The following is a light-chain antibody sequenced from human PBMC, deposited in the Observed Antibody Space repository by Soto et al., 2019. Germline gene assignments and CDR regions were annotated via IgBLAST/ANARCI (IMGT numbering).Light chain of an antibody. V-gene: IGKV1-39*01. CDR2: GTS. CDR3: QQSHSSSWT. CDR1: QSISNS. J-gene: IGKJ1*01. Sequence: DIQLTQSPSSLSASVGDRVTITCRASQSISNSLNWYQRKPGKAPNLLIYGTSDLQSGVPSRFSGSGSGTEFTLTISSLQRDDFATYYCQQSHSSSWTFGQGTKVEIK.